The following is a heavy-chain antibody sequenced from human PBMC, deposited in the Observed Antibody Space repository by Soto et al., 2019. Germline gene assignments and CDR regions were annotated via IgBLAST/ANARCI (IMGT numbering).Heavy chain of an antibody. Sequence: ASVKVSCKASGNTVPNYAIHWVRQAPGQRLEWMGWINGGNGNTYYSEHFQGRVPFTRDTSAGTLYLQMNSLRAEDTALYYCAKGRSYYYYSGVDVWGQGTTVTVSS. CDR1: GNTVPNYA. CDR2: INGGNGNT. V-gene: IGHV1-3*01. J-gene: IGHJ6*02. CDR3: AKGRSYYYYSGVDV.